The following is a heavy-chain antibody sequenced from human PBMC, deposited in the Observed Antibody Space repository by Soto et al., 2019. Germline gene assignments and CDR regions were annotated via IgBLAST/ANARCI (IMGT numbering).Heavy chain of an antibody. V-gene: IGHV4-59*08. D-gene: IGHD5-12*01. CDR3: GRLSRDGYNSPPAYFDY. J-gene: IGHJ4*02. CDR1: GGSISSYY. Sequence: PSETLSLTCTVSGGSISSYYWSWIRQPPGKGLEWIGYIYHSGSTNYNPSLKSRVTISVDTSKNQFSLKLSSVTAADTAVYYCGRLSRDGYNSPPAYFDYWGQGTLVTVSS. CDR2: IYHSGST.